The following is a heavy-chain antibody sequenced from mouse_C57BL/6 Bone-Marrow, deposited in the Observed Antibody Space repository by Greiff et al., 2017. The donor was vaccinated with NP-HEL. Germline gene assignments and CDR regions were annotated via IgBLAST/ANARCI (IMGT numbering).Heavy chain of an antibody. V-gene: IGHV1-74*01. Sequence: QVQLKQPGAELVKPGASVKVSCKASGYTFTSYWMHWVKQRPGQGLEWIGRIHPSDSDTNYNQKFKGKATLTVDKSSSTAYMQLSSLTSEDSAVYYCAIKITTADFDVWGTGTTVTVSS. CDR1: GYTFTSYW. CDR2: IHPSDSDT. D-gene: IGHD1-2*01. CDR3: AIKITTADFDV. J-gene: IGHJ1*03.